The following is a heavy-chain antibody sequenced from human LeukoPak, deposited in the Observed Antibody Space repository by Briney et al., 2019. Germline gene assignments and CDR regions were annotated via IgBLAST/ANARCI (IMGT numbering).Heavy chain of an antibody. J-gene: IGHJ6*02. CDR1: GFTVSSNY. Sequence: GGSLRLSCAASGFTVSSNYMSWVRQAPGKGLEWVSVIYSGGSTYYADSVTGRFTISRDNSKNTLYLQMNSLRAEDTAVYYCARDSNPEPYYYYGMDVWGQGTTVTVSS. V-gene: IGHV3-66*02. D-gene: IGHD4-11*01. CDR2: IYSGGST. CDR3: ARDSNPEPYYYYGMDV.